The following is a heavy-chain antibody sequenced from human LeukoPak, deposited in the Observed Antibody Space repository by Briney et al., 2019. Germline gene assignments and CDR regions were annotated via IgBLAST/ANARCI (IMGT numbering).Heavy chain of an antibody. Sequence: SETLSLTCAVYGGSFSGYYWSWIRQPPGKGLEWIGEINHSGSTNYNPSLKSRVTISVDTSKNQFSLKLSSVTAADTAVYYCARRGRGLVRGVMVFDPWGQGTLVTVSS. CDR1: GGSFSGYY. J-gene: IGHJ5*02. V-gene: IGHV4-34*01. D-gene: IGHD3-10*01. CDR3: ARRGRGLVRGVMVFDP. CDR2: INHSGST.